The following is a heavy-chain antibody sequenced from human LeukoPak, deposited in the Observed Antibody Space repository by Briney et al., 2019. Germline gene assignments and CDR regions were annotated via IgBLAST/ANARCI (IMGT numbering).Heavy chain of an antibody. CDR1: GFTFSDYA. Sequence: TGGSLRLSCAASGFTFSDYAMTWVRQAPGKGLEWVSVIYSGGSTYYADSVKGRFTISRDNSKNTLYLQMNSLRAEDTAVYYCARGLSYYYDSSGSFDYWGQGTLVTVSS. V-gene: IGHV3-53*01. D-gene: IGHD3-22*01. J-gene: IGHJ4*02. CDR2: IYSGGST. CDR3: ARGLSYYYDSSGSFDY.